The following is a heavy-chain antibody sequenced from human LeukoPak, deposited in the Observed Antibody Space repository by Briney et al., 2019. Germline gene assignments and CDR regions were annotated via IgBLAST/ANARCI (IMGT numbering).Heavy chain of an antibody. Sequence: GASVKVSCKASGYTFTGYYMHWVRQAPGQGLEWMGWINPNSGGTNYAQKFQGRVTMTRDTSISTAYMELSRLRSDDTAVYYCARAHSSSWYFHWFDPWGQGTLVTVSS. CDR1: GYTFTGYY. CDR2: INPNSGGT. V-gene: IGHV1-2*02. CDR3: ARAHSSSWYFHWFDP. J-gene: IGHJ5*02. D-gene: IGHD6-13*01.